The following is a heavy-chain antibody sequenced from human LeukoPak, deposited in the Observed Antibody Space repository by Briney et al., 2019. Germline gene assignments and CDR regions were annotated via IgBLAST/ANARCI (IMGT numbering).Heavy chain of an antibody. J-gene: IGHJ4*02. CDR2: MYSGGST. Sequence: GGSLRLSCAASGFIVSSNYMSWVRQAPGKGLEWVSVMYSGGSTYYADSVKGRFTISRDNAKNTLYLHMNTLRAEDTAVYYCARDRDYGAPDYWGQGTLVTVSS. CDR3: ARDRDYGAPDY. D-gene: IGHD4-17*01. V-gene: IGHV3-53*01. CDR1: GFIVSSNY.